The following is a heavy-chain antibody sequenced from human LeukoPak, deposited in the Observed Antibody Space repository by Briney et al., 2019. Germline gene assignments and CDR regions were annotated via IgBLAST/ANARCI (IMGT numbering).Heavy chain of an antibody. CDR3: VLLSLTPG. V-gene: IGHV3-74*01. Sequence: GGSLRLSCAASGFPFSTYWMHWVRQVPGKGLVWVSRISSDGANASYADSVKGRFTISRDNAKNTLYLQMNSLRAEDTAVYYCVLLSLTPGWGQGTLVTVSS. J-gene: IGHJ4*02. D-gene: IGHD3-10*01. CDR1: GFPFSTYW. CDR2: ISSDGANA.